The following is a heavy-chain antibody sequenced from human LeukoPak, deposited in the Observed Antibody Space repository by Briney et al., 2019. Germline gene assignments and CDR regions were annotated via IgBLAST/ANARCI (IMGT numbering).Heavy chain of an antibody. CDR3: AKFSSSGWSRSTNK. CDR2: IKQDGSEK. Sequence: GGSLRLSCAASGFTFSSYWMSWVRQAPGKGLEWVANIKQDGSEKYYVESVKGRFTISRDNAKNSLYLQMDSLRPEDTAVYYCAKFSSSGWSRSTNKWGQGTLVTVSS. V-gene: IGHV3-7*03. CDR1: GFTFSSYW. J-gene: IGHJ4*02. D-gene: IGHD6-19*01.